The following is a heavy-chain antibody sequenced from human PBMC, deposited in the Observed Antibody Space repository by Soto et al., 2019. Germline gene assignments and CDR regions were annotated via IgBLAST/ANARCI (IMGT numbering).Heavy chain of an antibody. CDR1: GFTFSSYA. Sequence: VGSLRLSCAASGFTFSSYAMHWVRQAPGKGLEWVAVISYDGSNKYYADSVKRRFTISRDNSKNTLYLQMNSLRAEDTAVYYCARDFSGYCSSTSCEIVYYYYGMDVWGQGTTVTVSS. V-gene: IGHV3-30-3*01. D-gene: IGHD2-2*01. CDR2: ISYDGSNK. CDR3: ARDFSGYCSSTSCEIVYYYYGMDV. J-gene: IGHJ6*02.